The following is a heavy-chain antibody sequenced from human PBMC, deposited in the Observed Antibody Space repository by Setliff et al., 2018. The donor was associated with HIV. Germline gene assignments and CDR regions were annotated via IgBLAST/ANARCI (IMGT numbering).Heavy chain of an antibody. CDR1: GGSISSNNYF. J-gene: IGHJ4*02. Sequence: SETLSLTCTVSGGSISSNNYFWGWIRQPPEKGLEWIGSIYYSGSTYYNRSLKSRVTISVDTSKSQISLKVNSVTAADTAVYYCARQMTIPGVAVTPVDYWGQGALVTVSS. D-gene: IGHD3-3*01. CDR2: IYYSGST. CDR3: ARQMTIPGVAVTPVDY. V-gene: IGHV4-39*01.